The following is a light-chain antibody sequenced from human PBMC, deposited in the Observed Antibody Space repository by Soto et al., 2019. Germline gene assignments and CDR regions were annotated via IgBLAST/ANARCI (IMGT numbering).Light chain of an antibody. CDR2: LGGAGIH. J-gene: IGLJ2*01. Sequence: QAVVTQSSSASASLGSSVKLTCTLSSGHSSYIIAWHQQQPGKAPRYLMRLGGAGIHKKGSGIPDRFSGSSSGADRYLTISSLQSDDEADYYCETWGSDTQVFGGGTKLTVL. CDR3: ETWGSDTQV. V-gene: IGLV4-60*03. CDR1: SGHSSYI.